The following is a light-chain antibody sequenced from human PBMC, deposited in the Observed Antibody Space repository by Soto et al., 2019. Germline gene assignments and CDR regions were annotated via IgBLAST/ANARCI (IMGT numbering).Light chain of an antibody. J-gene: IGKJ1*01. CDR3: EMFNSYSWT. CDR2: DAS. V-gene: IGKV1-5*01. CDR1: QSISRS. Sequence: DIQINTSPSTMSASVGDRVTITCQAIQSISRSLAWYQQNPGKAPKLLIYDASSLESGVTSRFSGSGSGTEFTLNIRSLQTDELATYDCEMFNSYSWTVGQWTKGEIK.